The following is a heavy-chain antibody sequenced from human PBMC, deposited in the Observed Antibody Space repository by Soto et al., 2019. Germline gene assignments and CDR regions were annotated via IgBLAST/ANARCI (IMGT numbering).Heavy chain of an antibody. CDR1: GFTFDDYA. Sequence: EVQLVESGGGLVQPGRSLRLSCAASGFTFDDYAMHWVRRVPGKGLEWVSSISWNSNIIGYADSVKGRFTISRDNAKNSLYLKMNSLRPEDTDLYYCAKGGPDGFCSGGRCYFDYWGQGTLVTVSS. CDR2: ISWNSNII. J-gene: IGHJ4*02. D-gene: IGHD2-15*01. CDR3: AKGGPDGFCSGGRCYFDY. V-gene: IGHV3-9*01.